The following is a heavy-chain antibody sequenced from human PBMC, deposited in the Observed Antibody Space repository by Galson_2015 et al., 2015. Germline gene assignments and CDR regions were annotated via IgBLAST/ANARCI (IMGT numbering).Heavy chain of an antibody. CDR2: ISSDRSNI. V-gene: IGHV3-48*02. CDR3: ARDLIASAGTDWGFDV. J-gene: IGHJ2*01. CDR1: GFTSSSYS. D-gene: IGHD6-13*01. Sequence: SLRLSCAASGFTSSSYSMHWVRQAPGKGLEWVSYISSDRSNIYYADSVKGRFTISRDNAKNSLYLQMNSLRDEDTAVYYCARDLIASAGTDWGFDVWGRGTLVTVSS.